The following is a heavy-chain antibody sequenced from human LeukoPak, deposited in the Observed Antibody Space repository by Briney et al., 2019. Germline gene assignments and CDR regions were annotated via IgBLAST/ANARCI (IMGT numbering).Heavy chain of an antibody. V-gene: IGHV1-2*02. CDR1: GYTFMGYY. D-gene: IGHD4-17*01. Sequence: GASVKVSCKASGYTFMGYYIHWVRQAPGQGLEWMGWINPNSGGTNYAQNFQGRVTMTRDTSISTAYMELSRLGSDDTAVYYCARDRGPRNYGDYVGASDIWGQGTMISVSS. CDR2: INPNSGGT. J-gene: IGHJ3*02. CDR3: ARDRGPRNYGDYVGASDI.